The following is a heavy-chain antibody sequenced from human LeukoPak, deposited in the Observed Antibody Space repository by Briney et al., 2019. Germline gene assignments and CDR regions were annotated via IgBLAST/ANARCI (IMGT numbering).Heavy chain of an antibody. D-gene: IGHD3-9*01. J-gene: IGHJ4*02. CDR2: IYPGDSDT. CDR3: ARVVSYYDILTGSTMGYYFDY. CDR1: GYSFTSYW. Sequence: GESLKISCKGSGYSFTSYWIGWVRQMPGKGPEWMGIIYPGDSDTRYSPSFQGQVTISADKSISTAYLQWSSLKASDTAMYYCARVVSYYDILTGSTMGYYFDYWGQGTLVTVSS. V-gene: IGHV5-51*01.